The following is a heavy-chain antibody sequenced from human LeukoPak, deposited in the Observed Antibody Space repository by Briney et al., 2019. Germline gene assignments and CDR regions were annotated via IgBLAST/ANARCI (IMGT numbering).Heavy chain of an antibody. CDR1: GFTFGSYA. CDR2: ISGSGGSP. D-gene: IGHD6-19*01. V-gene: IGHV3-23*01. Sequence: GESLRLSCAASGFTFGSYAMGWVRQAPGKGLEWVSGISGSGGSPYYTDSVKGRFTISKDNSKDTLYLQMNSLRDEDTAVYYCARDHPGSGWYVDYWGQGILVTVSS. CDR3: ARDHPGSGWYVDY. J-gene: IGHJ4*02.